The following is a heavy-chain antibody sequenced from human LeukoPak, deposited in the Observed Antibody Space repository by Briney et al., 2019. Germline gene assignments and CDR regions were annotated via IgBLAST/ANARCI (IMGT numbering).Heavy chain of an antibody. CDR2: FSDIGRT. J-gene: IGHJ3*02. D-gene: IGHD4-17*01. V-gene: IGHV4-59*11. CDR1: GDSFSSHY. Sequence: SETLSLTCDVSGDSFSSHYWTWIRQSPGAGLEWIGYFSDIGRTNYNPSLKSRVTISIDTSKNQFSLKLRSVTAADTAVYYCARDLVTVTKGFDIWGQGTMVSVSS. CDR3: ARDLVTVTKGFDI.